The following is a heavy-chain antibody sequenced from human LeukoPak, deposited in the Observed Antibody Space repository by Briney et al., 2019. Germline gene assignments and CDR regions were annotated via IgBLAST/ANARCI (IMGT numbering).Heavy chain of an antibody. J-gene: IGHJ5*02. D-gene: IGHD2-15*01. Sequence: SETLPLTRPVSGCSFSRTRFHWGWLPHPPGTGLEGIGGFYYSGSTYYNSSLKSRVTISVDPSKSHFSLKLNSVTAADTAVYYCARQGRSCSGGICYRNWFDPWGQGTLVTVSS. CDR1: GCSFSRTRFH. V-gene: IGHV4-39*01. CDR2: FYYSGST. CDR3: ARQGRSCSGGICYRNWFDP.